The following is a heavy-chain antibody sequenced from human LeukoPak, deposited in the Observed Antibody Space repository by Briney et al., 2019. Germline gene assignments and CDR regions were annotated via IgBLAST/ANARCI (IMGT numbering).Heavy chain of an antibody. Sequence: GGSLRLSCAASGFTFSSYAMHWVRQAPGKGLEWVAVISYDGSNKYYADSVKGRFTISRDNSKNTLYLQMNSLRAEDTAVYYCARRFCSGGSCYWFDPWGQGTLVTVSS. CDR3: ARRFCSGGSCYWFDP. J-gene: IGHJ5*02. CDR1: GFTFSSYA. CDR2: ISYDGSNK. D-gene: IGHD2-15*01. V-gene: IGHV3-30*04.